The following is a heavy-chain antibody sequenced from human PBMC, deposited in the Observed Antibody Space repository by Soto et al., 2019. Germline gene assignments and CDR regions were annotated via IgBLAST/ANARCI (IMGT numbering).Heavy chain of an antibody. CDR1: GFTFSSYE. CDR3: ARVGYYNDRGAFDI. CDR2: ISSSGSTT. D-gene: IGHD3-9*01. Sequence: EVQLVESGGGLVQPGGSLRLSCAASGFTFSSYEMNWVRLAPGKGLEWVSYISSSGSTTYYVDTVKGRFTISRDNAKNSLYLQMNRLRAEDTAVYYCARVGYYNDRGAFDIWGQGTMVTVSS. J-gene: IGHJ3*02. V-gene: IGHV3-48*03.